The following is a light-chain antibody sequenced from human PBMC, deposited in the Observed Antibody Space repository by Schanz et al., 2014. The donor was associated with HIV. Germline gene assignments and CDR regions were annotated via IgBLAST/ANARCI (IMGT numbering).Light chain of an antibody. J-gene: IGKJ3*01. CDR2: DTS. CDR1: QSIGSN. V-gene: IGKV3D-15*01. Sequence: DMVLTQSPATLSASPGERATLSCRASQSIGSNLAWYQQKPGQAPRLLIYDTSNRATGIPARFRGTGSGTEFTLTISSLQSEDFAVYYCQQYNNWPLFTFGPGTKVDIK. CDR3: QQYNNWPLFT.